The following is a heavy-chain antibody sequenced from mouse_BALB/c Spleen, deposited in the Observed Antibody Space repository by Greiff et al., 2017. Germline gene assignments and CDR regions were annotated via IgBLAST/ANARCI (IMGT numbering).Heavy chain of an antibody. V-gene: IGHV5-17*02. CDR1: GFTFSSFG. CDR3: ARGAGSSWYFDV. Sequence: EVQVVESGGGLVQPGGSRKLSCAASGFTFSSFGMHWVRQAPEKGLEWVAYISSGSSTIYYADTVKGRFTISRDNPKNTLFLQMTSLRSEDTAMYYCARGAGSSWYFDVWGAGTTVTVSS. CDR2: ISSGSSTI. D-gene: IGHD1-1*01. J-gene: IGHJ1*01.